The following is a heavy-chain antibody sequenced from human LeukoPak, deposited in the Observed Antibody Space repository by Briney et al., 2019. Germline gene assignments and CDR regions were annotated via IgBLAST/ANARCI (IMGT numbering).Heavy chain of an antibody. CDR2: IKQDGSEK. V-gene: IGHV3-7*01. CDR3: ARGIIQLWSITYYFDY. Sequence: QTGGSLRLSCAASGFTFSSYWMSWVRQAPGKGLEWVANIKQDGSEKYYVDSVKGRFTISRDNAKNSLYLQMNSLRAEDTAVYYCARGIIQLWSITYYFDYWGQGTLVTVSS. CDR1: GFTFSSYW. J-gene: IGHJ4*02. D-gene: IGHD5-18*01.